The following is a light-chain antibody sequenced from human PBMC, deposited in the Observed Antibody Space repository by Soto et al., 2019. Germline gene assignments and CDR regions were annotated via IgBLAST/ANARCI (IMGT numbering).Light chain of an antibody. CDR1: QSVRSSY. CDR2: DAS. V-gene: IGKV3-20*01. J-gene: IGKJ1*01. CDR3: QQYGSLPWT. Sequence: EIVLTQSPGTLSLSPGERATLSCRASQSVRSSYLAWYQQKPGQAPRLLIYDASSRATGIPGRFSGSGSGTDFTLTISRLEPEDFAVFYCQQYGSLPWTFGQGTKVEI.